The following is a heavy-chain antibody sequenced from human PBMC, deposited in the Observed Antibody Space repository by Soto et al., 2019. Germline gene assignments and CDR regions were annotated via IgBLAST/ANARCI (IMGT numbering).Heavy chain of an antibody. Sequence: PGGSLRLSCAASGFIFSNYAMFWVRQAPGKGLDWVSTIYAGGTTTHYAESVKGRFTISRDNSNNRLYLQLNNLGAEDTAVYFCAKDLIRGDGYVDFDYWGQGTLVTVSS. V-gene: IGHV3-23*03. CDR1: GFIFSNYA. D-gene: IGHD3-10*01. CDR2: IYAGGTTT. J-gene: IGHJ4*02. CDR3: AKDLIRGDGYVDFDY.